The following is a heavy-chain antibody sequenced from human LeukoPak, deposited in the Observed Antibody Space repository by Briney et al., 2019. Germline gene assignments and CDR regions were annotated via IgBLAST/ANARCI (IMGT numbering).Heavy chain of an antibody. CDR3: AREGYGDYSAYYYYMDV. J-gene: IGHJ6*03. CDR2: IYHSGST. CDR1: GASISTSTYY. V-gene: IGHV4-39*07. Sequence: SETLSLTCTVSGASISTSTYYWGWIRQPPGKGLEWIGSIYHSGSTYYNPSLKSRVTISVDTSKNQFSLKLSSVTAADTAVYYCAREGYGDYSAYYYYMDVWGKGTTVTVSS. D-gene: IGHD4-17*01.